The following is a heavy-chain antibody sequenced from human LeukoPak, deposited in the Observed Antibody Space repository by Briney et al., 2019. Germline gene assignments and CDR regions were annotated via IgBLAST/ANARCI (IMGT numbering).Heavy chain of an antibody. CDR1: GFTFSSYA. CDR2: ISGSGGST. J-gene: IGHJ4*02. V-gene: IGHV3-23*01. Sequence: GRSLRLSCAASGFTFSSYAMSWVRQAPGKGLGWVSAISGSGGSTYYADSVKGRFTISRDNSKNTLYLQMNSLRAEDTAVYYCAKAQYYYDSSGPPGDYWGQGTLVTVSS. CDR3: AKAQYYYDSSGPPGDY. D-gene: IGHD3-22*01.